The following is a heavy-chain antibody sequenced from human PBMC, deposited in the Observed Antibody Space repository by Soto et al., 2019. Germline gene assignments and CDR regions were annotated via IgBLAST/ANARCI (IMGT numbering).Heavy chain of an antibody. CDR2: IGTAGDT. Sequence: EVQLVESGGGLVQPGGSLRLSCAASGFTFSSYDMHWFRQATGKGLEWVSAIGTAGDTYYPGSVKGRFTISRENAKNSLYLQMNSLRAGDTAVYYCARVAVAGKSWAFDIWGQGTMVTVSS. D-gene: IGHD6-19*01. CDR1: GFTFSSYD. V-gene: IGHV3-13*01. CDR3: ARVAVAGKSWAFDI. J-gene: IGHJ3*02.